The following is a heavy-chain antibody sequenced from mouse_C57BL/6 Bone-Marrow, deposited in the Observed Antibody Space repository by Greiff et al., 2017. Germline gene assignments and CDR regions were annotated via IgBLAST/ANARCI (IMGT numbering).Heavy chain of an antibody. CDR2: IYPGSGST. CDR1: GYTFTSYW. V-gene: IGHV1-55*01. J-gene: IGHJ4*01. CDR3: ARGVTTSPFYAMDY. D-gene: IGHD2-1*01. Sequence: QVQLQQSGAELVKPGASVKMSCKASGYTFTSYWITWVKQRPGQGLEWIGDIYPGSGSTNYNEKFKSKATLTGDTSSSTAYMQLSSLTSEDSAVYYWARGVTTSPFYAMDYWGQGTSVTVSS.